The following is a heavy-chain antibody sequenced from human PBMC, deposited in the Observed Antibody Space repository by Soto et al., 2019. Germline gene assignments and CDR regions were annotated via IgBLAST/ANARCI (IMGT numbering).Heavy chain of an antibody. J-gene: IGHJ4*02. V-gene: IGHV3-30-3*01. CDR1: GFTFSSYA. CDR2: ISYDGSNK. CDR3: ARSYSGYDFLVESAVGY. D-gene: IGHD5-12*01. Sequence: QVQLVESGGGVVQPGRSLRLSCAASGFTFSSYAMHWVRQAPGKGLEWVAVISYDGSNKYYADSVKGRFTISRDNSKNTLYLQMNSLRDEDTAVYYCARSYSGYDFLVESAVGYWGQGTLVTVSS.